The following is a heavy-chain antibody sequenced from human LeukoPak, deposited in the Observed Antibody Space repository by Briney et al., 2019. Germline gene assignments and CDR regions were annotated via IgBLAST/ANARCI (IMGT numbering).Heavy chain of an antibody. CDR2: INPSGGST. Sequence: ASVEVSCKASGYTFTSYYMHWVRQAPGQGLEWMGIINPSGGSTSYAQKFQGRVTMTSDTSTSTVYMEMSSLRSEDTAVYYCARDLSYYFDYWGQGTLVTVSS. CDR3: ARDLSYYFDY. CDR1: GYTFTSYY. J-gene: IGHJ4*02. V-gene: IGHV1-46*01. D-gene: IGHD1-26*01.